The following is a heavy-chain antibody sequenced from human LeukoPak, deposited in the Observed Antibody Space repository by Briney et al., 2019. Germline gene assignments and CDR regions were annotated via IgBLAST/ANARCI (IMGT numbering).Heavy chain of an antibody. CDR3: ARETRYFDWVLRDLNDAFDI. Sequence: SETLSLTCTVSGGSISSYYWSWIRQPAGKGLEWIGRIYTSGSTNYNPYLKSRVTMSVDTSKNQFSLKLSSVTAADTAVYYCARETRYFDWVLRDLNDAFDIWGQGTMVTVSS. CDR1: GGSISSYY. V-gene: IGHV4-4*07. J-gene: IGHJ3*02. CDR2: IYTSGST. D-gene: IGHD3-9*01.